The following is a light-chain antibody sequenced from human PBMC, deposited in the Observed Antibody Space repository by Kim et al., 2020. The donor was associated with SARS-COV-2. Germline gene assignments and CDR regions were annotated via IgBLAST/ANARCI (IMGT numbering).Light chain of an antibody. CDR2: VAS. V-gene: IGKV3-15*01. Sequence: EIVMTQSPATLSVSPGERATLSCRASESISSNLAWYQHKPGQAPRLLISVASTRATGVPARFSGSGSGTEFTLTISSLQSEDFAVYFCQQYHHWITFGQGTRLEIK. CDR3: QQYHHWIT. CDR1: ESISSN. J-gene: IGKJ5*01.